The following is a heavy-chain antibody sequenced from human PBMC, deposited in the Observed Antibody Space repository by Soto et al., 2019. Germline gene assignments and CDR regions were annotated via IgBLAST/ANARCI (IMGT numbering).Heavy chain of an antibody. CDR1: GSSVSSGSYY. V-gene: IGHV4-61*01. Sequence: PSETLSLTCTVSGSSVSSGSYYWTWIRQPPGKGLEWIGYIHYSGSTNYSPSLKSRVTISANTSKNQFSLKLSSVTAADTAVYCCARELYDRTPYYPVFAFWGVVTQVSVS. CDR2: IHYSGST. CDR3: ARELYDRTPYYPVFAF. D-gene: IGHD3-22*01. J-gene: IGHJ1*01.